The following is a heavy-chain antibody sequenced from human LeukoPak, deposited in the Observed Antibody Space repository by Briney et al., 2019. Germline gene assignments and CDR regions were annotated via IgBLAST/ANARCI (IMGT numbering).Heavy chain of an antibody. J-gene: IGHJ4*02. D-gene: IGHD6-19*01. Sequence: SETLSLTCAVYGGSFSGYYWSWIRQPPGKGLESIGAINHSGSTNYNPSLKSRVTISVDTSKNQFSLKLSSVTAADTAVYYCAESIAVAGHYFDYWGQGTLVTVSS. CDR2: INHSGST. CDR1: GGSFSGYY. V-gene: IGHV4-34*01. CDR3: AESIAVAGHYFDY.